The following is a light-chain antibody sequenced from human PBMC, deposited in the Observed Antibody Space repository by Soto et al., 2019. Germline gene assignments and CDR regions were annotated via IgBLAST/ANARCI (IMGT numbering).Light chain of an antibody. Sequence: DIQLTQSPCFLSASVGDRVTITCRASQGVSSYLAWYQQKPGKHPTLLLFAASTLHSGVPSRFSGSGSGTEFTLTISSLQHEDFATYYCQHLRSYPLTFGGGTKVEMK. CDR1: QGVSSY. CDR3: QHLRSYPLT. CDR2: AAS. J-gene: IGKJ4*01. V-gene: IGKV1-9*01.